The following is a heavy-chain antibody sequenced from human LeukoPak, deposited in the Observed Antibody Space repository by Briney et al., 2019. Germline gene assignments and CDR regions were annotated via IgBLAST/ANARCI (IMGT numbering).Heavy chain of an antibody. D-gene: IGHD2-2*01. CDR3: ARWYCTSGTCYYLDQ. CDR1: GGSISSGGYY. J-gene: IGHJ4*02. V-gene: IGHV4-31*03. Sequence: PSETLSLTCTVSGGSISSGGYYWSWIRQHPGKGLEWIGYTYYSGSTYYNPSLKSRVTISVDTSKNHFSLKLNSVTAADTALYYCARWYCTSGTCYYLDQWGRGTLVIVSS. CDR2: TYYSGST.